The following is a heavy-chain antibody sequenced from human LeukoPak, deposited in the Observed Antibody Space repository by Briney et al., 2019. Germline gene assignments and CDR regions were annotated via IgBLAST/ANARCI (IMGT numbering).Heavy chain of an antibody. CDR2: IYYSGST. J-gene: IGHJ6*03. V-gene: IGHV4-39*07. CDR1: GGSISSSRDY. CDR3: ARRPNYYYYMDV. Sequence: PSETLSLTCTVSGGSISSSRDYWAWIRQPPGKGLEWIANIYYSGSTYYNPSLKGRVTISVDKSKNQFSLKLSSVTAADTAVYYCARRPNYYYYMDVWGKGTTVTVSS.